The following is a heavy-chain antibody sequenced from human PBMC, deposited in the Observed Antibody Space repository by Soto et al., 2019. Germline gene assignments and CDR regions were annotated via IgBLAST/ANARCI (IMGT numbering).Heavy chain of an antibody. J-gene: IGHJ4*02. D-gene: IGHD4-17*01. V-gene: IGHV3-23*01. Sequence: EVQLLESGGGLVQPGGSLRLSCAASGFTISTYAMTWVRQAPGKGLECVSGVTGSGGSTYYADSVKGRFTISRDNSKNTLYLQMNSLRAEDTAVYYCAKAHGDHRPGDDYWGQGTLVTVSS. CDR2: VTGSGGST. CDR3: AKAHGDHRPGDDY. CDR1: GFTISTYA.